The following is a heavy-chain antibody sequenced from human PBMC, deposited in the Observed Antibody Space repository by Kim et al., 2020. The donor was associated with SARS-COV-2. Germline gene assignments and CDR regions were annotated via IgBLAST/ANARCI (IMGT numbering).Heavy chain of an antibody. V-gene: IGHV3-21*04. CDR1: GFTFSSYS. CDR2: ISSSSSYI. J-gene: IGHJ4*02. Sequence: GGSLRLSCAASGFTFSSYSMNWVRQAPGKGLGWVSSISSSSSYIYYADSVKGRFTISRDNAKNSLYLQMNSLRAEDTAVYYCARDQAPILTGHFDYWGQGTLVTVSS. D-gene: IGHD3-9*01. CDR3: ARDQAPILTGHFDY.